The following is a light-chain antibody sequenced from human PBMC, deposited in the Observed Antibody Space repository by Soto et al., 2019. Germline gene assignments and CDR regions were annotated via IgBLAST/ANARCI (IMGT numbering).Light chain of an antibody. CDR3: EQRDGYPIT. V-gene: IGKV1-9*01. CDR2: SAS. CDR1: QGISDR. J-gene: IGKJ5*01. Sequence: DIQLTQSPSFLSASVGDRVTITCRASQGISDRLAWYQQRPGKAPNLLIHSASSLQSGVPLRFSGSGSGTDFTLTISSLQPADFATYYCEQRDGYPITFGQGTRLEMK.